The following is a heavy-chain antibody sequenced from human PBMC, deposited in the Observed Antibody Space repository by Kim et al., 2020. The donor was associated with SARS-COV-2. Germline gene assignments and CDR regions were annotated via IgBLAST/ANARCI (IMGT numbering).Heavy chain of an antibody. CDR1: GGSFSGYY. Sequence: SETLSLTCAVYGGSFSGYYWSWIRQPPGKGLEWIGEINHSGSTNYNPSLKSRVTISVDTSKNQFSLKLSSVTAADTAVYYCARGRGGTTVVTLGLGYYYYYDMDVWGQGTPVTVSS. D-gene: IGHD4-17*01. V-gene: IGHV4-34*01. CDR2: INHSGST. CDR3: ARGRGGTTVVTLGLGYYYYYDMDV. J-gene: IGHJ6*02.